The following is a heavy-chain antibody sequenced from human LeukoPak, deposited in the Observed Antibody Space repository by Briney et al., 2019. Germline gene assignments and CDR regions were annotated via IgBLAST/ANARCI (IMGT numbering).Heavy chain of an antibody. J-gene: IGHJ3*02. V-gene: IGHV4-38-2*02. CDR1: GYSITSGYY. CDR2: IYYTGTT. Sequence: SETRSLTCNVSGYSITSGYYWGWIRQPPGKGLEWIASIYYTGTTYYNPSLKSRVTISLDMSKNHFSLKLSSVSAADTAMYYCARNYYGSDGYYFDAFHIWGQGTMVTVSS. CDR3: ARNYYGSDGYYFDAFHI. D-gene: IGHD3-22*01.